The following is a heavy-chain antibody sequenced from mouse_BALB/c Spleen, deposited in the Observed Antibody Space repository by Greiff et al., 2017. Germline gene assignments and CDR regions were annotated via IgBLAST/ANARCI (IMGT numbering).Heavy chain of an antibody. CDR3: ARVHYDYYFDY. CDR1: GYSITSGYY. V-gene: IGHV3-6*02. J-gene: IGHJ2*01. CDR2: ISYDGSN. Sequence: VQLQQSGPGLVKPSQSLSLTCSVTGYSITSGYYWNWIRQFPGNKLEWMGYISYDGSNNYNPSLKNRISITRDTSKNQFFLKLNSVTTEDTATYYCARVHYDYYFDYWGQGTTLTVSS. D-gene: IGHD2-4*01.